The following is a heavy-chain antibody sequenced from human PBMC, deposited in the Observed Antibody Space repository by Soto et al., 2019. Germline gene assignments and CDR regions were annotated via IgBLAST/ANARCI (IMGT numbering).Heavy chain of an antibody. D-gene: IGHD1-1*01. J-gene: IGHJ6*01. CDR3: ARDSNPLGRPRHEYCINCMDD. V-gene: IGHV3-53*01. Sequence: GSLRLSCAASACTLSSNYMSWVRHAPGKELEWVSVIYSGGSTYYTDSVKGRFHISRDKSKNTLYLQMSSLRVEDTAVYYCARDSNPLGRPRHEYCINCMDDWGQGTTVTVSP. CDR2: IYSGGST. CDR1: ACTLSSNY.